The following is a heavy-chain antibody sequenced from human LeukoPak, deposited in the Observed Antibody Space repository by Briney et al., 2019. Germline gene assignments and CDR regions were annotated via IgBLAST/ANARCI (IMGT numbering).Heavy chain of an antibody. D-gene: IGHD3-16*01. CDR3: ARDRTFGDFDY. CDR1: GYSISSGYY. Sequence: SETLSLTCAVSGYSISSGYYWGWIRQPPGKGLEWIGSIYHSGSTYYNPSLKSRVTISVDTSKNQFSLKLSSVTAADTAVYYCARDRTFGDFDYWAREPWSPSPQ. J-gene: IGHJ4*02. CDR2: IYHSGST. V-gene: IGHV4-38-2*02.